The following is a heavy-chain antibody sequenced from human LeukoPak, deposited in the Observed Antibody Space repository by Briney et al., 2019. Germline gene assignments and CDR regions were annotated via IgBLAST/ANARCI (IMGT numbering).Heavy chain of an antibody. V-gene: IGHV1-46*01. CDR2: IYPRDGST. J-gene: IGHJ4*02. CDR1: GYTFTSNY. CDR3: ARDQEGFNY. Sequence: GASVKVSCKASGYTFTSNYIHWVRQAPGQGLEWMGMIYPRDGSTSYAQKFQGRVTVTRDTSTSTVHMELSGLRSEDTAVYYCARDQEGFNYWGQGPLATVPS.